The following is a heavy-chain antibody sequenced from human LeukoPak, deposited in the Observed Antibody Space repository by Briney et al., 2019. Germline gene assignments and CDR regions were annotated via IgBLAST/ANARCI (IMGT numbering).Heavy chain of an antibody. CDR3: ARGVVIAPQTFDY. Sequence: SETLSLTCTVSGESISGFYWTWIRQPPGKGLEWIGYIYYSGSTNYNPSLKSRVTISVDTSTNQFSLKLSSVTAADTAVYYCARGVVIAPQTFDYWGQGTLVTVSS. CDR2: IYYSGST. D-gene: IGHD2-21*01. V-gene: IGHV4-59*01. CDR1: GESISGFY. J-gene: IGHJ4*02.